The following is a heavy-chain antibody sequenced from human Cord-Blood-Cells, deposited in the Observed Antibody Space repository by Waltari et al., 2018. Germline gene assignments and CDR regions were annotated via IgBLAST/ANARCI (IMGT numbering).Heavy chain of an antibody. V-gene: IGHV4-34*01. Sequence: QVQLQQWGAGLLQPSETLSLTCAVYGGSFSGYYWSWLRQPPGKGLEWIGEINHSGSTNYNPSLKSRVTISVDTSKNQFSLKLSSVTAADTAVYYCASRGGLRFLEWLPTPFFDYWGQGTLVTVSS. CDR1: GGSFSGYY. CDR2: INHSGST. D-gene: IGHD3-3*01. CDR3: ASRGGLRFLEWLPTPFFDY. J-gene: IGHJ4*02.